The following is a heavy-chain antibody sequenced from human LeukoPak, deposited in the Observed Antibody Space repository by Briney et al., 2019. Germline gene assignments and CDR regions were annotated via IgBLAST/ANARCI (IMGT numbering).Heavy chain of an antibody. CDR1: GFTFSSYW. J-gene: IGHJ4*02. CDR2: IKRDGSEK. CDR3: AREDSYGAPDY. Sequence: GSLRLSCAASGFTFSSYWMSWVRQAPGKGLEWVANIKRDGSEKYYVDSVKGRFTISRDNAKNSLYLQMNSLRAEDTAVYYCAREDSYGAPDYWGQGTLVTVSS. D-gene: IGHD5-18*01. V-gene: IGHV3-7*03.